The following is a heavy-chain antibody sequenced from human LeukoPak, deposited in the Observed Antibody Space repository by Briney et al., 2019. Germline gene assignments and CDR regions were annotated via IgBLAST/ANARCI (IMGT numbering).Heavy chain of an antibody. CDR2: INPSGGST. Sequence: ASVKVSCKASGGTLSNHAVSWVRQAPGQGLEWMGIINPSGGSTSYAQKFQGRVTMTRDTSTSTVYMELSSLRSEDTAVYYCARGGLVDYSNYGRFDYWGQGTLVTVSS. J-gene: IGHJ4*02. CDR1: GGTLSNHA. CDR3: ARGGLVDYSNYGRFDY. V-gene: IGHV1-46*01. D-gene: IGHD4-11*01.